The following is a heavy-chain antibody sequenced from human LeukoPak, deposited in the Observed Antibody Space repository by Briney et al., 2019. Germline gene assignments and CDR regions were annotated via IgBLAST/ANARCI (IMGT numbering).Heavy chain of an antibody. CDR3: ARLKYYYDASGYRAEYFQH. V-gene: IGHV4-38-2*02. CDR1: GYSISSGYY. D-gene: IGHD3-22*01. J-gene: IGHJ1*01. CDR2: IYHSGST. Sequence: SETLSLTCTVSGYSISSGYYWGWIRQPPGKGLEWIGSIYHSGSTYYNPSLKSRVTISVDTSKNQFSLKLSSVTAADTAVYYCARLKYYYDASGYRAEYFQHWGQGTLVTVSS.